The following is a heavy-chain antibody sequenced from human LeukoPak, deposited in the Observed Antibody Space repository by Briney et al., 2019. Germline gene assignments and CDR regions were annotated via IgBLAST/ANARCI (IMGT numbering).Heavy chain of an antibody. CDR3: ARSGRGTMVRGAVYDP. Sequence: ASVKVSCKASGYTFTGYYMHWVRQAPGQGLEWMGWINPNRGGTNYAQKFQGRVTMTRDTSISTAYMELSRLRSDDTAVYYCARSGRGTMVRGAVYDPWGQGTLVTVSS. CDR1: GYTFTGYY. CDR2: INPNRGGT. V-gene: IGHV1-2*02. D-gene: IGHD3-10*01. J-gene: IGHJ5*02.